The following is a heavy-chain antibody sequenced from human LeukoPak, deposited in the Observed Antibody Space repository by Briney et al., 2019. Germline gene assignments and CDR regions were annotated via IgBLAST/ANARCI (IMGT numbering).Heavy chain of an antibody. CDR3: ARDHMSGYYGY. CDR2: INTDGSTT. Sequence: GGSLRLSCVASGFTFSDSWMHWVRQVPGKGLVWLSRINTDGSTTKYADSVKGRFTISRDNAKNTLYLQMNSLTVEDTAIYYCARDHMSGYYGYWGQGTLVTVSS. J-gene: IGHJ4*02. V-gene: IGHV3-74*03. CDR1: GFTFSDSW.